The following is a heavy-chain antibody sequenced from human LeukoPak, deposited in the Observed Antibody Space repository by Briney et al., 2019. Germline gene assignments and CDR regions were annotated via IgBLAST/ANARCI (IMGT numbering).Heavy chain of an antibody. J-gene: IGHJ4*02. CDR1: GGTFSSYA. CDR2: IIPIFGTA. Sequence: SAKVSCKASGGTFSSYAISWVRQAPGQGLEWMGGIIPIFGTANYAQKFQGRVAITADESTSTAYMGLSSLRSEDTAVYYCARKDYGGNSARSFDYWGQGTLVTVSS. V-gene: IGHV1-69*13. CDR3: ARKDYGGNSARSFDY. D-gene: IGHD4-23*01.